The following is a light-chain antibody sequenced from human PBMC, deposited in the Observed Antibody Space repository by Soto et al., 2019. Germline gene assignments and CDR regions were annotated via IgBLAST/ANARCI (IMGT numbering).Light chain of an antibody. Sequence: QSALTQPASVSGSPGQSITISCTGTSSDVGAYNYVSWYQQHPDKAPKLIIYEVSNRPSGVSNRFSGSKSVNTASLTISGLQAEDEADYYCSSYTSTSTLVFGGGTKVTVL. J-gene: IGLJ2*01. V-gene: IGLV2-14*01. CDR3: SSYTSTSTLV. CDR2: EVS. CDR1: SSDVGAYNY.